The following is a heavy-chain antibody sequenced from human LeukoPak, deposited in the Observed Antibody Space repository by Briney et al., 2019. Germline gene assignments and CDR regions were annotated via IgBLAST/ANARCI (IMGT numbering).Heavy chain of an antibody. V-gene: IGHV1-18*01. D-gene: IGHD6-13*01. CDR1: GYTFTSYG. CDR2: ISAYNGNT. J-gene: IGHJ4*02. Sequence: ASVKVSCKASGYTFTSYGISWVRQAPGQGLEWVGWISAYNGNTNYAQKLQGRVTMTTDTSTSTAYMELRSLRSDDTAVYYCARDQGYSSSLYYFDYWGQGTLVTVSS. CDR3: ARDQGYSSSLYYFDY.